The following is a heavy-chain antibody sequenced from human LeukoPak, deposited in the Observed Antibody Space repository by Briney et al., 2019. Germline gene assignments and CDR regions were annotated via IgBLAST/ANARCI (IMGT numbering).Heavy chain of an antibody. D-gene: IGHD6-19*01. J-gene: IGHJ4*02. V-gene: IGHV3-48*03. CDR1: EFTFSSYE. CDR3: ARDGGSAWFLDY. CDR2: ISSGGSTI. Sequence: QTGGSLRLSCAASEFTFSSYEMNWVRQAPGKGLQWISYISSGGSTIYYADSVKGRFTISRDNAKNSLYLQMNSLRAEDTAVYYCARDGGSAWFLDYWGQGTLVTVSS.